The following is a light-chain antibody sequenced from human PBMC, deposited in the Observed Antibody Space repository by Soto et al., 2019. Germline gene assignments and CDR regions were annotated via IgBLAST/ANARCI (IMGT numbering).Light chain of an antibody. V-gene: IGKV3-20*01. CDR2: GAS. CDR1: QSVSSSF. J-gene: IGKJ1*01. CDR3: QQYLSSPWA. Sequence: EIVLAQSPGTLSLSPGESATLSCRASQSVSSSFLAWYQQKAGQAPRLLIYGASRRATGIPDRFSGSGSGTDFSLTISRLEPEDFAVYYCQQYLSSPWAFGQGTKVEI.